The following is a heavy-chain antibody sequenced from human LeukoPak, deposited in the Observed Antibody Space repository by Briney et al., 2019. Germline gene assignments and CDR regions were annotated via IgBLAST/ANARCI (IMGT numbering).Heavy chain of an antibody. CDR1: GFTFSTYS. CDR2: ISGSGSAI. V-gene: IGHV3-48*04. D-gene: IGHD4-23*01. J-gene: IGHJ4*02. Sequence: PGGSLRLSCAASGFTFSTYSMNWVRQAPGKGLEWVSYISGSGSAIYYADSVRGRFTISRDNAKNSLYLQMNSLRAEDTAVYYCARRYYGGNSEIDYWGQGTLVTVSS. CDR3: ARRYYGGNSEIDY.